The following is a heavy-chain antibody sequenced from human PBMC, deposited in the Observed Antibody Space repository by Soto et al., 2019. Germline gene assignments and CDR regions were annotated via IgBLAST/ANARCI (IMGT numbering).Heavy chain of an antibody. D-gene: IGHD4-17*01. J-gene: IGHJ6*02. CDR1: GYTFTGYH. CDR2: INPNSGGT. CDR3: ARTTVTTRGYGMDV. Sequence: ASVKVSCKASGYTFTGYHMHWVRQAPGQGLEWMGWINPNSGGTNYAQKFQGRVTMTRDTSISTAYMEVSRLRYDDTAVYYCARTTVTTRGYGMDVWGQGTTVTVS. V-gene: IGHV1-2*02.